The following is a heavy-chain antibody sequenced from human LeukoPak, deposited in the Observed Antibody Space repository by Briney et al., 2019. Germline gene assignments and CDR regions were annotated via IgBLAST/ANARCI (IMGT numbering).Heavy chain of an antibody. V-gene: IGHV1-69*05. J-gene: IGHJ4*02. Sequence: ASVKVSCKASGGTFSSYAISWVRQAPGQGLEWMGGIIPIFGTANYAQKFQGRVTITTDESTSTAYMELSSLRSEDTAVYYCARDGGYIAAAGPFDYWGQGTLVTVSS. CDR2: IIPIFGTA. CDR1: GGTFSSYA. CDR3: ARDGGYIAAAGPFDY. D-gene: IGHD6-13*01.